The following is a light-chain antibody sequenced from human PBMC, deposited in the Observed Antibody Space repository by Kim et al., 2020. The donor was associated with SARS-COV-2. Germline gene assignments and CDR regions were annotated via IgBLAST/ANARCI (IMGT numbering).Light chain of an antibody. CDR1: QSVDDY. CDR3: QQHRKSIT. Sequence: ACSPGNRPTLSRRASQSVDDYLAWHQQKPGQTPRLLISDASNRAAGVPARFSGSGSVTDFTLTISSLEPEDFAVYYCQQHRKSITFGQGTRLEIK. CDR2: DAS. V-gene: IGKV3-11*01. J-gene: IGKJ5*01.